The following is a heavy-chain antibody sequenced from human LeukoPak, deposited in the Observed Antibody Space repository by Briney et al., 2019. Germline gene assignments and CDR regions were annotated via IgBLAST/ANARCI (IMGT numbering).Heavy chain of an antibody. J-gene: IGHJ4*02. CDR3: AREHVVGPAEAFDY. V-gene: IGHV3-23*01. Sequence: SGGSLRPSCPASGFTFSSYAMSWVRQAPGKGLEWLSAIRGRGGSTFYADSVKDRFSISRDNSKNTLYLKMNSLRAEDTAVYYCAREHVVGPAEAFDYWGQGTLVTVSS. CDR2: IRGRGGST. CDR1: GFTFSSYA. D-gene: IGHD2-2*01.